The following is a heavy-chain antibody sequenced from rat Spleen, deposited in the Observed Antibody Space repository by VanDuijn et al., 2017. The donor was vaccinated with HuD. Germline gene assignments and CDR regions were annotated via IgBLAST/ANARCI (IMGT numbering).Heavy chain of an antibody. CDR1: GFTFSDCY. CDR2: IIYDGTRA. V-gene: IGHV5S10*01. D-gene: IGHD1-6*01. Sequence: EVQLVESGGGLVQPGRSLKLSCAASGFTFSDCYMAWVRQAPKKGLEWVATIIYDGTRAFYRDSVQGRFTISRDNAKSTLYLQMDSLTSEDTATYYCATGPRILRLDWFAYWGQGTLVTVSS. J-gene: IGHJ3*01. CDR3: ATGPRILRLDWFAY.